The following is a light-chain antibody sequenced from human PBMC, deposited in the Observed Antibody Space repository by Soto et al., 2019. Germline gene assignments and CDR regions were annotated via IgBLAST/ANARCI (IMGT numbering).Light chain of an antibody. CDR3: HQYGRSPVT. V-gene: IGKV3-20*01. J-gene: IGKJ3*01. CDR2: DAV. Sequence: IVLTQSPVTLSLSPGEGATLSCRASQSVTGTNLAWYQQRAGQAPRLLIYDAVRRATGIPDRFSGSGSGTDFTLTISRLEPEDFAVYYCHQYGRSPVTFGPGTKVDIK. CDR1: QSVTGTN.